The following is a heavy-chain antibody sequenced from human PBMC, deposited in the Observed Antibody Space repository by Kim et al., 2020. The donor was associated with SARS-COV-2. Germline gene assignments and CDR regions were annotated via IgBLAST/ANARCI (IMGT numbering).Heavy chain of an antibody. Sequence: ASVKVSCKASGYTFTSYGISWVRQAPGQGLEWMGWISAYNGNTNYAQKLQGRVTMTTDTSTSTAYMELRSLRSDDTAVYYCARVAEYSSSWYWFDPWGQGTLVTVSS. D-gene: IGHD6-13*01. CDR1: GYTFTSYG. CDR2: ISAYNGNT. CDR3: ARVAEYSSSWYWFDP. J-gene: IGHJ5*02. V-gene: IGHV1-18*01.